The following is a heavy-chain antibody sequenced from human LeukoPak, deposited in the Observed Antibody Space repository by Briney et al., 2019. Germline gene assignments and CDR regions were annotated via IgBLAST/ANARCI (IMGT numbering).Heavy chain of an antibody. CDR2: IYYSGST. V-gene: IGHV4-39*01. CDR3: ARLPRIAVAGGVGPHVFDI. J-gene: IGHJ3*02. CDR1: GGSISSSSYY. D-gene: IGHD6-19*01. Sequence: SETLSLTCTVPGGSISSSSYYWGWIRQPPGTGMEWIGSIYYSGSTYYNPSLKSRVTISVDTSKNQFSLKLSSVTAADTAVFYCARLPRIAVAGGVGPHVFDIWGQGTMVTVSS.